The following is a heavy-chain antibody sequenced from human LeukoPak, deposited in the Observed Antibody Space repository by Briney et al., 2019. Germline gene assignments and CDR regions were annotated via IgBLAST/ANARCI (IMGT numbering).Heavy chain of an antibody. Sequence: PGGSLRLSCAASGFTFSSYAMSWVRQAPGKGLEWVSTISHSAYTTYYADSVKGRFTISRDNAKNSLSLQMNSLRAEDTAVYYCARHRTASDYWGQGTLVTVSS. D-gene: IGHD3-16*02. J-gene: IGHJ4*02. CDR3: ARHRTASDY. CDR2: ISHSAYTT. V-gene: IGHV3-23*01. CDR1: GFTFSSYA.